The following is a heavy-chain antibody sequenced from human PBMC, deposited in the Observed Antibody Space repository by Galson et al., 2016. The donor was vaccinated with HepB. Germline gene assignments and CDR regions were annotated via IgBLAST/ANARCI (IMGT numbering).Heavy chain of an antibody. V-gene: IGHV3-74*01. J-gene: IGHJ4*02. D-gene: IGHD1-26*01. Sequence: SLRLSCAASGFTFTNHWMHWIRQAPGKGPVWVSRINNDGTIVNHADSVKGRFTISRDNARNTLHLQMHSLRAEDTAVNYCARDRIHDKWDYHPLFDNWGQGTLVTVSS. CDR1: GFTFTNHW. CDR2: INNDGTIV. CDR3: ARDRIHDKWDYHPLFDN.